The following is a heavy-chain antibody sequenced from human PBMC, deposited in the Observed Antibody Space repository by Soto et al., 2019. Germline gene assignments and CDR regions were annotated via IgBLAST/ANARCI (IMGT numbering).Heavy chain of an antibody. Sequence: EVQLLESGGGLVQPGGSLRLSCAASGFSFGDYDMGWVRQPPGKGPEWVSSLSADGRTFYLYSVRGRFTISRDNSKTTLFLQMNGLTADDTAVYFCATAGRNFFGSWGQGTLVTVSS. D-gene: IGHD3-10*01. CDR1: GFSFGDYD. J-gene: IGHJ4*02. V-gene: IGHV3-23*01. CDR2: LSADGRT. CDR3: ATAGRNFFGS.